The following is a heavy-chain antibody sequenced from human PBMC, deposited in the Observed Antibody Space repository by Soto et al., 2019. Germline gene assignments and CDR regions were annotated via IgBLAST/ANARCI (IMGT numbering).Heavy chain of an antibody. D-gene: IGHD3-10*01. V-gene: IGHV3-9*01. J-gene: IGHJ3*02. CDR1: GFPFHDYP. CDR2: ISWNSGST. Sequence: EVQLVESGGGLVQPGRSLRLSCAASGFPFHDYPMHWVRQAPGKGLEWVSGISWNSGSTVYADSVKGRFTISRDNAKNSLHLQMNSLRAEDTALYYCAKDYYYGSGSDPLDAFDIWGQGTMVTVSS. CDR3: AKDYYYGSGSDPLDAFDI.